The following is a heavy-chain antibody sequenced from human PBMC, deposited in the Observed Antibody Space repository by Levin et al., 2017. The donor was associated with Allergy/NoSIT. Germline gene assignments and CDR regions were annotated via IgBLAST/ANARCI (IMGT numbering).Heavy chain of an antibody. CDR1: GFTFSSYS. CDR2: ISSSSSYI. V-gene: IGHV3-21*01. D-gene: IGHD6-19*01. Sequence: GGSLRLSCAASGFTFSSYSMNWVRQAPGKGLEWVSSISSSSSYIYYADSVKGRFTISRDNAKNSLYLQMNSLRAEDTAVYYCARDESSGWSPFDLWGRGTLVTVSS. CDR3: ARDESSGWSPFDL. J-gene: IGHJ2*01.